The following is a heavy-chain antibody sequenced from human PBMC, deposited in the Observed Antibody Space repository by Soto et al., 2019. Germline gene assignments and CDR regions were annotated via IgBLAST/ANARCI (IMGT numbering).Heavy chain of an antibody. CDR2: ISGSGRTT. D-gene: IGHD3-16*01. J-gene: IGHJ6*03. Sequence: EVQLLESGGGLVQPGGSLRLSCAASGFTFGTYAMKWLRQAPGRGLECVSFISGSGRTTYYADSVKGRFTVSRDNSKNKLYLKRNSLRAEDTALYCGAKFRGPSYPYYYWDFG. CDR3: AKFRGPSYPYYYWDF. CDR1: GFTFGTYA. V-gene: IGHV3-23*01.